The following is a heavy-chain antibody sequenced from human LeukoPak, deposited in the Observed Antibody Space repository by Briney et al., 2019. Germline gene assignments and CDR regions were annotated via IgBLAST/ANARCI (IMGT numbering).Heavy chain of an antibody. J-gene: IGHJ4*02. D-gene: IGHD6-19*01. V-gene: IGHV3-30-3*01. CDR1: GFTFSSFA. Sequence: GGSLRLSCAASGFTFSSFAMHWVRQAPGKGLEWVAVISYDGSNKYYADSVKGRFTISRDNSKNTLYLQMNSLRAEDTAVYYCARDLAAVAGTGSAYWGQGTLVTVSS. CDR3: ARDLAAVAGTGSAY. CDR2: ISYDGSNK.